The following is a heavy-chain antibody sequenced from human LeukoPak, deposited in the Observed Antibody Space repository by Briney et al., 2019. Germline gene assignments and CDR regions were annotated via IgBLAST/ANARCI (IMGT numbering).Heavy chain of an antibody. J-gene: IGHJ4*02. Sequence: PGGSLRLSCAASGFTFSSYAMSWVRQAPGKGLEWVSSISGSGHSTYYADSVKGRLTISRDNSKNTLYLQMNSLRAEDTAVFYCAIHYYDSSGHLDSWGQGTLVTVSS. D-gene: IGHD3-22*01. CDR3: AIHYYDSSGHLDS. V-gene: IGHV3-23*01. CDR2: ISGSGHST. CDR1: GFTFSSYA.